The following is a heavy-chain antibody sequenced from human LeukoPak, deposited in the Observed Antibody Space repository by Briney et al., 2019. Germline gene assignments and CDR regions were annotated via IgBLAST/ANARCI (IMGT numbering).Heavy chain of an antibody. J-gene: IGHJ4*02. CDR2: ISSSSSYI. Sequence: TGGSLRPSRAASGFTFSSYSMNWVPQAPGKGLEWVSSISSSSSYIYYADSVKGRFTISRDNAQNSLYLQMNSLRAEDTAVYYCANGSTSVCEYEKSCYVDCSGRGILVTV. CDR3: ANGSTSVCEYEKSCYVDC. CDR1: GFTFSSYS. D-gene: IGHD5/OR15-5a*01. V-gene: IGHV3-21*01.